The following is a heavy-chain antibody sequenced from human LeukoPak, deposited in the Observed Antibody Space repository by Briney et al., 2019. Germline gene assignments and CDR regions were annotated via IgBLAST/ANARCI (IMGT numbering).Heavy chain of an antibody. CDR3: AGDNIANGDLDYLDY. Sequence: PGGSLRLSCAASGFIFEDYGMHWVRHAPGKGLEWVSGISWNSGSIGYADSPKGRFTISRDNAKNSLYLQLNGLRAEDTAVYYCAGDNIANGDLDYLDYWGQGTLITVSS. V-gene: IGHV3-9*01. CDR2: ISWNSGSI. D-gene: IGHD4-17*01. J-gene: IGHJ4*02. CDR1: GFIFEDYG.